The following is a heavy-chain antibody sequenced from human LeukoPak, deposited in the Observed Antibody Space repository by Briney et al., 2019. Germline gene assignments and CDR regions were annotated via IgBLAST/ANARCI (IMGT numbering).Heavy chain of an antibody. CDR3: ARADVVPAAIFHY. D-gene: IGHD2-2*02. V-gene: IGHV1-2*02. CDR1: GYTFTGYY. CDR2: INPNSGGT. Sequence: ASVKVSCKASGYTFTGYYMHWVRQAPGQGLEWMGWINPNSGGTNYAQKFQGRVTMTRGTSISTAYMELSRLRSDDTAVYYCARADVVPAAIFHYWGQGTLVTVSS. J-gene: IGHJ4*02.